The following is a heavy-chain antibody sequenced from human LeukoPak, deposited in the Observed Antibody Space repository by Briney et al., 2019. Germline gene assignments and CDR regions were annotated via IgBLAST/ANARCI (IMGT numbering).Heavy chain of an antibody. J-gene: IGHJ4*02. CDR3: ARDCSSTSCYTFGFDY. D-gene: IGHD2-2*02. CDR1: GYSISSGYY. CDR2: IYHSGST. Sequence: SETLSLTCTVSGYSISSGYYWDWIRQPPGKGLEWIGSIYHSGSTYYNPSLKSRVTISVDTSKNQFSLKLSSVTAADTAVYYCARDCSSTSCYTFGFDYWGQGTLVTVSS. V-gene: IGHV4-38-2*02.